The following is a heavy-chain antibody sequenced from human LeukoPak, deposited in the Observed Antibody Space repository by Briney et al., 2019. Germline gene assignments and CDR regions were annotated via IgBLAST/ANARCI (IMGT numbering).Heavy chain of an antibody. CDR1: GYTFTSYY. V-gene: IGHV1-46*01. Sequence: VASVKVSCKASGYTFTSYYLHWVRQAPGQGLEWMGVINPSGGSTSYAQKFQGRVTMTRDTSTSTVNMELSSLRYEDTAVYYCARDHGVPGAIDGMDVWGQGPTVTVSS. CDR2: INPSGGST. J-gene: IGHJ6*02. CDR3: ARDHGVPGAIDGMDV. D-gene: IGHD2-2*01.